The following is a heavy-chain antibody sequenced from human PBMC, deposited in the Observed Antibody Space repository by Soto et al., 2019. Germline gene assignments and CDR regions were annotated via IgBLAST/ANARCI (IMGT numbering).Heavy chain of an antibody. V-gene: IGHV3-48*03. CDR1: EFTFSGYE. D-gene: IGHD6-13*01. J-gene: IGHJ4*01. CDR3: VRFGGAAAGPGDY. CDR2: ISISGTTM. Sequence: EVQLVESGGGLVQPGESLRLSCVASEFTFSGYEMNWVRQAPGKGLEWVSHISISGTTMYYIDSVKGRFTIYRDNGKKSLYLQINSLRAEDTAVYYCVRFGGAAAGPGDYWGHGTLVTVSS.